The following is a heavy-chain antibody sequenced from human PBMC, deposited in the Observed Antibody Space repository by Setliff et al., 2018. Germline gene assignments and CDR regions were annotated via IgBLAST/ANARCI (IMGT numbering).Heavy chain of an antibody. CDR3: AREDGPNYYYYYMDI. D-gene: IGHD2-8*01. J-gene: IGHJ6*03. CDR1: GYPINTHY. Sequence: LSLTCTVSGYPINTHYWSWIRQSPGKGLEWIGHVHPDGSTNYNPSLYSRLIISVDTSKNQFSLKLSAVTAADTAVYFCAREDGPNYYYYYMDIWGKGTTVTVSS. V-gene: IGHV4-4*08. CDR2: VHPDGST.